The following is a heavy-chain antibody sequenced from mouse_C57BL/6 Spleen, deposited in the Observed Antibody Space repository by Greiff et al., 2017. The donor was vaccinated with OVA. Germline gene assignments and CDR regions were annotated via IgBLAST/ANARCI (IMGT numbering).Heavy chain of an antibody. D-gene: IGHD2-3*01. CDR3: TRKDDGYFAY. V-gene: IGHV5-9-1*02. Sequence: EVMLVESGAGLVKPGGSLKLSCAASGFTFSSYAMPWVRQTPEQRLEWVAYISRGGDYTYYADTVKGRFTITRDKARNTLYLQMSSLKSEDTAMYYCTRKDDGYFAYWGQGTLVTVSA. CDR1: GFTFSSYA. J-gene: IGHJ3*01. CDR2: ISRGGDYT.